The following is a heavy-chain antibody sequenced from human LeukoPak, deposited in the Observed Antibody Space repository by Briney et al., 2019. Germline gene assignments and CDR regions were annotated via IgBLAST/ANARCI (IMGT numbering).Heavy chain of an antibody. CDR3: ARDYGDYPSY. V-gene: IGHV1-18*01. CDR2: ISGYNGNT. J-gene: IGHJ4*02. D-gene: IGHD4-17*01. Sequence: ASVKVSCKASGYTFTGYYIHWVRQAPGQGLEWMGWISGYNGNTKYAQKFQGRVTMTTDTSTSTAYMELRSLRSDDTAVYYCARDYGDYPSYWGQGTLVTVSS. CDR1: GYTFTGYY.